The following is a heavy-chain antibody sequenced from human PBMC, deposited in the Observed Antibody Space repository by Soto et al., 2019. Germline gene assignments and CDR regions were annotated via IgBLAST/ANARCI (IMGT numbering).Heavy chain of an antibody. CDR3: ARDRSLPGRSAVWFDP. J-gene: IGHJ5*02. V-gene: IGHV4-31*03. CDR1: GGSISSGGYY. Sequence: SETLSLTCTVSGGSISSGGYYWSWIRQHPGKGLEWIGYIYYSGSTYYNPSLKSRVTISVDTSKNQFSLKLSSVTAADTAVYYCARDRSLPGRSAVWFDPWGQGTLVTVSS. D-gene: IGHD3-10*01. CDR2: IYYSGST.